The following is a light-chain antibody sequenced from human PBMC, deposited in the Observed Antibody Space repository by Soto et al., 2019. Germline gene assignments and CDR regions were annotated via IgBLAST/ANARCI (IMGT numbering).Light chain of an antibody. J-gene: IGKJ3*01. Sequence: DVQMTQSPSSLSASVGDRVTMTCRASQNISTYLNWYQQKPGKSPKLLIYAASSLQNGVPSSFSGSGSGTDFTLTISRLHPEDFATYYCQQSYSTPFTFGPGTKVDIK. CDR2: AAS. CDR1: QNISTY. V-gene: IGKV1-39*01. CDR3: QQSYSTPFT.